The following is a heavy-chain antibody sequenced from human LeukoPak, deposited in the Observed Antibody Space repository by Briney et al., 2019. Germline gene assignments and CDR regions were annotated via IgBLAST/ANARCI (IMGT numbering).Heavy chain of an antibody. D-gene: IGHD7-27*01. CDR3: ARDDHWGWDK. J-gene: IGHJ4*02. V-gene: IGHV3-7*01. CDR1: GFSFSENW. Sequence: GGSLRLSCAASGFSFSENWVSWVRQAPGKGPEWVANIRPDGNVAFHVDFVKGRFSISRDNAKNTLYLQMNGLRVEDTALYYCARDDHWGWDKWGRGTLVTVSS. CDR2: IRPDGNVA.